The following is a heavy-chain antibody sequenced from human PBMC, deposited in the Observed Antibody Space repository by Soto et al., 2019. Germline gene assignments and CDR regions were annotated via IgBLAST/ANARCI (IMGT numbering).Heavy chain of an antibody. CDR2: ISGSGGST. J-gene: IGHJ6*02. D-gene: IGHD1-1*01. CDR1: GFTFSNYA. V-gene: IGHV3-23*01. Sequence: GGSLRLSCEASGFTFSNYAMSWCRQAPGKGLEWVAGISGSGGSTYYADSVRGRFTISRDNSKNTAYLQVNSLRVEDRAVYYCAKRMYTAMQSGMDVCGQGTTVTVSS. CDR3: AKRMYTAMQSGMDV.